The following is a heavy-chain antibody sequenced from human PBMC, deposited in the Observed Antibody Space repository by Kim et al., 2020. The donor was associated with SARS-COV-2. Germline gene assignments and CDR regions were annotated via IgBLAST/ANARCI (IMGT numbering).Heavy chain of an antibody. V-gene: IGHV3-74*01. CDR3: ARGDNYDLSHYYYYMDV. CDR2: INSDGSST. CDR1: GFTFSSYW. J-gene: IGHJ6*03. Sequence: GGSLRLSCAASGFTFSSYWMHWVRQAPGKGLVWVSRINSDGSSTSYADSVKGRFTISRDNAKNTLYLQMNSLRAEDTAVYYCARGDNYDLSHYYYYMDVWGKGTTVTVSS. D-gene: IGHD3-3*01.